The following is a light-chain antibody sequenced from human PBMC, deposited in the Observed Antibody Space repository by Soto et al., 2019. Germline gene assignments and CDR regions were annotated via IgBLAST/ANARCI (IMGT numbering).Light chain of an antibody. CDR1: SSNIGTNA. CDR2: YDD. CDR3: AAWDDSLNAYV. V-gene: IGLV1-36*01. Sequence: QSVLTQPPSVSEAPRQRVTISCSGSSSNIGTNAVTWYQQLPGKAPELLIYYDDLLPSGVSDRFSGSKSGTSASLAISGLQSEDEADYYCAAWDDSLNAYVFGTGTKVPVL. J-gene: IGLJ1*01.